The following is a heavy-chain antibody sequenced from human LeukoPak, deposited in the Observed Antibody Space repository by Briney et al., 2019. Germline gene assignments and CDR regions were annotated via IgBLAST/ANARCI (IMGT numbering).Heavy chain of an antibody. V-gene: IGHV4-34*01. CDR3: ARGAPSTGVAP. D-gene: IGHD7-27*01. Sequence: PSETLSLTCAVYGGSFSGYFWSWIRQPPGKGLEWIGEINHTGSTNYNPSLKSRVTISLDTSKIQFSLKLSSVTVADTAVCYCARGAPSTGVAPWGQGTLVTVSS. CDR2: INHTGST. J-gene: IGHJ5*02. CDR1: GGSFSGYF.